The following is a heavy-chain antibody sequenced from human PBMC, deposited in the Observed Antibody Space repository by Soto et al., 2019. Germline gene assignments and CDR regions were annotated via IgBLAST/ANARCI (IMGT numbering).Heavy chain of an antibody. D-gene: IGHD2-15*01. CDR2: ISSSGTYI. V-gene: IGHV3-21*01. Sequence: EVQLVESVGGQVKPGGSLRLSCAGSGFTFSNYNMNWVRQAPGKGLEWDSSISSSGTYIYYADSVKGRFTISRDNAKNSLYLQMNSLRAEDTAVYYCARGDEDIVVVVAADLFDYWGQGTLVTVSS. CDR3: ARGDEDIVVVVAADLFDY. J-gene: IGHJ4*02. CDR1: GFTFSNYN.